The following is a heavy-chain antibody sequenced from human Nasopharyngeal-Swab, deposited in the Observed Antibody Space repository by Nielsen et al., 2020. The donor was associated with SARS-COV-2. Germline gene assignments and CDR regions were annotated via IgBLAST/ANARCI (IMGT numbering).Heavy chain of an antibody. J-gene: IGHJ6*02. CDR1: GFTFSSYW. CDR2: IKHDGSAK. V-gene: IGHV3-7*01. CDR3: AKDFVGQMDV. Sequence: GGSLRLSCAASGFTFSSYWMTWVRQAPGKGLEWVANIKHDGSAKYYADSVKGRFTISRDNAKSSLHLQMNSLRAEDTAVYYCAKDFVGQMDVWGQGTTVTVSS. D-gene: IGHD3-10*01.